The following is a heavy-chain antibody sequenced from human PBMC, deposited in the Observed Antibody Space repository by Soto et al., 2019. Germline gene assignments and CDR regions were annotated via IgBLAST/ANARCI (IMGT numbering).Heavy chain of an antibody. Sequence: QVQLQESGPGLVKPSETLSLTCTVSGGSISSYYWSWIRQPPGKGLEWIGYVYYSGSTNYNPSLQIRAAIPVDTSKNRFSLKLSPVTDADTAVYYCTSCWGRGGGGMDVWGHGTTVTVSS. D-gene: IGHD3-10*01. V-gene: IGHV4-59*12. CDR2: VYYSGST. CDR3: TSCWGRGGGGMDV. CDR1: GGSISSYY. J-gene: IGHJ6*02.